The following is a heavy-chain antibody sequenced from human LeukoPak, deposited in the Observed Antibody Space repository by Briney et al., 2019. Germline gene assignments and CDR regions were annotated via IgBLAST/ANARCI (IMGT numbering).Heavy chain of an antibody. CDR1: GGSISSYY. CDR3: ARDAGSGTPWGFDP. D-gene: IGHD3-10*01. CDR2: IYYSGST. Sequence: SETLSLTCTVSGGSISSYYWSWIRQPPGKGLEWIGYIYYSGSTNYNPSLKSRVTISVDTSKNQFSLKLSSVPAADTAVYYCARDAGSGTPWGFDPWGQGTLVTVSS. J-gene: IGHJ5*02. V-gene: IGHV4-59*01.